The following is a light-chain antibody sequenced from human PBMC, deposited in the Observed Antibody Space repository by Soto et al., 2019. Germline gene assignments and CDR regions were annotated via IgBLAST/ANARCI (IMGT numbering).Light chain of an antibody. CDR3: ASWDDRLGAVI. CDR1: SSNIGGTNY. CDR2: SNN. Sequence: VLTQPPSASGTPGQKVFISCSGSSSNIGGTNYAYWYQQLPGAAPKLLMHSNNLRPSGVPERISGSKFGTAASLAISGLRSEDEAVYYCASWDDRLGAVIFGGGTK. V-gene: IGLV1-47*02. J-gene: IGLJ2*01.